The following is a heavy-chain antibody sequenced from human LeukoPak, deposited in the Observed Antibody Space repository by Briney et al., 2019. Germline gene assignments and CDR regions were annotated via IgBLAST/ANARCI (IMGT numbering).Heavy chain of an antibody. D-gene: IGHD3-16*01. CDR2: IIPIFGSA. CDR1: GGTFSSYV. CDR3: ARPRILGELLSDAFDI. Sequence: ASVKLSCKASGGTFSSYVISWVRQAPGQGLEWMGGIIPIFGSANYAQKFQGRVTITADESTSTAYMELNSLRSEDTAVYYCARPRILGELLSDAFDIWGQGTMVTVSS. V-gene: IGHV1-69*13. J-gene: IGHJ3*02.